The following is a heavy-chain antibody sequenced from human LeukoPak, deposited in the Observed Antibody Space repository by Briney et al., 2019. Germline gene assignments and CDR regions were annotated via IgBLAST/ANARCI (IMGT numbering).Heavy chain of an antibody. J-gene: IGHJ4*02. CDR2: ISGSGVST. Sequence: HPGGSLRLSCAASGFTVSSNYMSWVRQAPGKGLEWVSGISGSGVSTYYADSVKGRFTISRDNSNNTLYLQMSSLGAEDTAVHYCAKDWGMGDQLLRIDYWGQGTLVTVSS. CDR3: AKDWGMGDQLLRIDY. V-gene: IGHV3-23*01. D-gene: IGHD2-2*01. CDR1: GFTVSSNY.